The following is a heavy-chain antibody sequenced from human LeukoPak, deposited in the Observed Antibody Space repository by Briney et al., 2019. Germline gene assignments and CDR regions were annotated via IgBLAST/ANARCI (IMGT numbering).Heavy chain of an antibody. D-gene: IGHD2-2*01. Sequence: PSETLSPTCTVSGGSISSYYWSWIRQPPGKGLEWIGYIYYSGSTNYNPSLKSRVTISVDTSKNQFSLKLSSVTAADTAVYYCAREKGYCSSTSCYVENWFDPWGQGTLVTVSS. J-gene: IGHJ5*02. CDR2: IYYSGST. CDR1: GGSISSYY. V-gene: IGHV4-59*01. CDR3: AREKGYCSSTSCYVENWFDP.